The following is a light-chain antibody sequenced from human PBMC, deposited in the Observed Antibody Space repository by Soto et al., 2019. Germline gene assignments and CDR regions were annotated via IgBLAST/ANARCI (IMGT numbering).Light chain of an antibody. Sequence: QAVVTQEPSLTVSPGGTVTLTCASSTGAVTSGFYPSWFQQKPGQAPRSLIYSTGNKHSWTPARFSGSLLGGKAALTLSGAQHEEETEYYCLLYYGGAQVFGGGTKLTVL. J-gene: IGLJ2*01. CDR2: STG. V-gene: IGLV7-43*01. CDR3: LLYYGGAQV. CDR1: TGAVTSGFY.